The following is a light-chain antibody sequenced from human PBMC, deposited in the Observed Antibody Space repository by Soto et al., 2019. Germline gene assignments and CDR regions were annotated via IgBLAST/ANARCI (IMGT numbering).Light chain of an antibody. J-gene: IGLJ3*02. CDR2: DVS. Sequence: QSALTQPRSVSGSPGQSVTISYTGTSSDVGGYNYVSWYQQHPGKAPKLMIYDVSKRPSGVPDRFSGSKSGNTASLTISGLQAEDEADYYCCSYAGSYTLWVFGGGTKVTVL. CDR1: SSDVGGYNY. CDR3: CSYAGSYTLWV. V-gene: IGLV2-11*01.